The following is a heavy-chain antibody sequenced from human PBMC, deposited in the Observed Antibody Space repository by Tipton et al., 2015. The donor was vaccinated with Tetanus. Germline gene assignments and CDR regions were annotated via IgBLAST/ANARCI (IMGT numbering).Heavy chain of an antibody. V-gene: IGHV3-7*01. Sequence: SLRLSCVASGFTFRSYWMSWVRQAPGKGLEWVANIKEDGSEMYYADSVKGRFTISRDNARNSLSVHMNSLTAEDTAVYFCARRSLTNYGLDVWGQGTPVPVSS. CDR1: GFTFRSYW. J-gene: IGHJ6*02. CDR2: IKEDGSEM. CDR3: ARRSLTNYGLDV. D-gene: IGHD1-1*01.